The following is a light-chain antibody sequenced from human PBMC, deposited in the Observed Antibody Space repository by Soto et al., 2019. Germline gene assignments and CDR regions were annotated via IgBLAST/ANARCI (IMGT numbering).Light chain of an antibody. CDR1: SSDVGGYNS. J-gene: IGLJ3*02. CDR2: DVS. V-gene: IGLV2-11*01. CDR3: CSYAGTYTWV. Sequence: QSALTQPASVSGSPGQSITISCTGTSSDVGGYNSVSWYQQYPGKAPKLMIYDVSKRPSGVPDRFSGSKSGNAASLTISGLQAEDEADYYCCSYAGTYTWVFGGGTKLTVL.